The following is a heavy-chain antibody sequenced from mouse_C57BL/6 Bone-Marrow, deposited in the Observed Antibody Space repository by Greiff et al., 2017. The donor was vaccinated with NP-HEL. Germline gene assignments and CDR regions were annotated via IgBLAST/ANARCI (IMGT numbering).Heavy chain of an antibody. CDR1: GFTFSSYA. CDR2: ISDGGSYT. D-gene: IGHD2-5*01. J-gene: IGHJ4*01. Sequence: DVKLVESGGGLVKPGGSLKLSCAASGFTFSSYAMSWVRQTPEKRLEWVATISDGGSYTYYPDNVKGRFTISRDNAKNNLYLQMSHLKSEDTAMYYCARDESYSTSWDYWGQGTSVTVSS. V-gene: IGHV5-4*01. CDR3: ARDESYSTSWDY.